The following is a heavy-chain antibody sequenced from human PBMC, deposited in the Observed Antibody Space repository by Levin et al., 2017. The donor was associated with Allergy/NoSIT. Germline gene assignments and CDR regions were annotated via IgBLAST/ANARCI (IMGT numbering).Heavy chain of an antibody. CDR2: ISSTGSTI. J-gene: IGHJ4*02. D-gene: IGHD3-3*01. Sequence: QTGGSLRLSCAASGFTFSSYEMNWVRRAPGKGLEWVSYISSTGSTIYSAASVKGRFTISRDNAKNSLYLHMNSLRAEDTAVYYCARQLGNFWSGYNYFDYWGQGTLVTVSS. CDR1: GFTFSSYE. CDR3: ARQLGNFWSGYNYFDY. V-gene: IGHV3-48*03.